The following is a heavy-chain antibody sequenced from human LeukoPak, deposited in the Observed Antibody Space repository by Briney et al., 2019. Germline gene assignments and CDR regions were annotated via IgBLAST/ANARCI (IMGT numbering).Heavy chain of an antibody. J-gene: IGHJ4*02. V-gene: IGHV4-34*01. CDR1: GGSFSGYY. D-gene: IGHD1-26*01. Sequence: SETLSLTCAVYGGSFSGYYWSWIRQPPGKGLEWIGEINQSGSTNYNPSLKSRATISVDTSKNQFSLKLNSVTAADTAVYYCAKANEAWWELQTQYYFDYWGQGTLVTVSS. CDR3: AKANEAWWELQTQYYFDY. CDR2: INQSGST.